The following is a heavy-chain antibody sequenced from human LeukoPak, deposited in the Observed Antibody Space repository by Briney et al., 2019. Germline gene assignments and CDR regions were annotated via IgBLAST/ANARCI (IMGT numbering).Heavy chain of an antibody. V-gene: IGHV1-69*13. CDR1: GGTFSSYA. D-gene: IGHD4-23*01. J-gene: IGHJ2*01. CDR2: IIPIFGTA. Sequence: SVKVSCKASGGTFSSYAISWVRQAPGQGLEWMGGIIPIFGTANYAQKFQGRVTITADESTSTAYMELSSLRSEDTAVYYCAREGGSTVVTPCCWYFDLWGRGTLVTVSS. CDR3: AREGGSTVVTPCCWYFDL.